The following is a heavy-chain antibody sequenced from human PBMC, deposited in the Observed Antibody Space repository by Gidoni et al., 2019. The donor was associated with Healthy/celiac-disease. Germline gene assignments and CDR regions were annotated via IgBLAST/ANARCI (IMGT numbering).Heavy chain of an antibody. CDR1: GCTFSSYA. V-gene: IGHV3-23*01. D-gene: IGHD3-10*01. J-gene: IGHJ4*02. CDR2: ISGSGGST. CDR3: AKAPTTIWFGEFNLYFDY. Sequence: EVQLLESGGGLLQPAGSLRLSCAASGCTFSSYAMSWVRQAPGKGLEWVSAISGSGGSTYYADSVKGRFTISRDNSKNTLYLQMNSLRAEDTAVYYCAKAPTTIWFGEFNLYFDYWGQGTLVTVSS.